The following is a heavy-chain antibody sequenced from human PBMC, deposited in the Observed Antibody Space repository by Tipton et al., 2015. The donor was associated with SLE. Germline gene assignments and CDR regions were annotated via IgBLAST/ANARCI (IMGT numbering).Heavy chain of an antibody. CDR3: VKGQEVAATNYYYYMDV. Sequence: TLSLTCAVSGYSVSSGYYWGWIRQSPGKGLEWIGYIYHSGSTTYNPSLKSRVTISIDTSKNQFSLKLSSVTAADTAVYYCVKGQEVAATNYYYYMDVWGKGTTVTVS. J-gene: IGHJ6*03. D-gene: IGHD6-19*01. CDR1: GYSVSSGYY. V-gene: IGHV4-38-2*01. CDR2: IYHSGST.